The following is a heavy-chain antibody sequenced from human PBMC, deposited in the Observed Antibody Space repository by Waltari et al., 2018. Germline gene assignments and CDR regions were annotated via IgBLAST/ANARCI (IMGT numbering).Heavy chain of an antibody. CDR2: IWYDGSNK. CDR1: GFTFSSYG. CDR3: ARKGYHHAFDI. V-gene: IGHV3-33*03. J-gene: IGHJ3*02. Sequence: VQLVESGGGLVQPGGSLRLSCAASGFTFSSYGMHWVRQAPGKGLEWGAVIWYDGSNKYYADSVKGRFTISRDNAKSTLYLQMNSLRAEDTAVYYCARKGYHHAFDIWGQGTMVTVSS. D-gene: IGHD2-2*01.